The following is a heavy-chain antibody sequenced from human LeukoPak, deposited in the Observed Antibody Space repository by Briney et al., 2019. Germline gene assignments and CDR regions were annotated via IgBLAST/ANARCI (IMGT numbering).Heavy chain of an antibody. CDR2: ISNDGNNK. D-gene: IGHD3-10*01. CDR3: ARPDDSESFYRANHY. J-gene: IGHJ4*02. Sequence: GGSLRLSCAASGFSFKTYPMHWVRQAPGKGLEWEAVISNDGNNKYYADSVKGRFTISRDNSNNTLSLQMNGLRVEDTAVYYCARPDDSESFYRANHYWGRGTLVTVSS. CDR1: GFSFKTYP. V-gene: IGHV3-30*04.